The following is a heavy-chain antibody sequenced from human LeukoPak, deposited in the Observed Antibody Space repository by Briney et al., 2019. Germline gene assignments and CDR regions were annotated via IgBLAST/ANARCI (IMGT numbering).Heavy chain of an antibody. CDR3: ARDDEVVVPAAIRY. V-gene: IGHV1-18*04. CDR2: ISAYNGNT. J-gene: IGHJ4*02. CDR1: GYTFTSYY. Sequence: GASVKVSCKASGYTFTSYYMHWVRQAPGQGLEWMGWISAYNGNTNYAQKLQGRVTMTTDTSTSTAYMELRSLRSDDTAVYYCARDDEVVVPAAIRYWGQGTLVTVSS. D-gene: IGHD2-2*02.